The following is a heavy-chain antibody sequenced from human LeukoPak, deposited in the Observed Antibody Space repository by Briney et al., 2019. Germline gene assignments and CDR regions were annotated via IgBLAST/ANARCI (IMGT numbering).Heavy chain of an antibody. J-gene: IGHJ4*02. Sequence: GGSLRLSCAASGFTFSSYSMNWVRQAPGKGLEWVSSISSSSSYIYYADSVKGRFTISRDNAKNSLYLQMNSLRAEDTAVYYCARSGYSYAKGGYYFDYWGQGTLVTVSS. CDR3: ARSGYSYAKGGYYFDY. CDR2: ISSSSSYI. CDR1: GFTFSSYS. D-gene: IGHD5-18*01. V-gene: IGHV3-21*01.